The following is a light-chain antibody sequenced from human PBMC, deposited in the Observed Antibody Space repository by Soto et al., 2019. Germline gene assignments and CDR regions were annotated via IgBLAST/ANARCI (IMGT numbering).Light chain of an antibody. CDR2: GAS. Sequence: EIVLTQSPGTLSLSPGERATLSCRASQSVISNYLAWYQEKPGQAPRLLIFGASSRATDIPDRFSGSGSGTDFTLTIDRLEPEDFAVYYCQQYGTSPYTFGQGTKVDIK. V-gene: IGKV3-20*01. CDR1: QSVISNY. CDR3: QQYGTSPYT. J-gene: IGKJ2*01.